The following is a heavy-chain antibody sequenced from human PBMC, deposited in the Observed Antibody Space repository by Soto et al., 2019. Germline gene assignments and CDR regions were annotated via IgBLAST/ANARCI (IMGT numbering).Heavy chain of an antibody. Sequence: QVQLVQSGAVVKKPGASVKVSCKASGYNFIRYAMHWVRQAPGQSLEWMGWINVGNGNTKDSQKFQGRVTITSDTSASTVYMELSSLTSEDTAVYYCARVRSGLGWDYWGQGTLVTVSS. CDR3: ARVRSGLGWDY. D-gene: IGHD3-10*01. CDR2: INVGNGNT. J-gene: IGHJ4*02. CDR1: GYNFIRYA. V-gene: IGHV1-3*01.